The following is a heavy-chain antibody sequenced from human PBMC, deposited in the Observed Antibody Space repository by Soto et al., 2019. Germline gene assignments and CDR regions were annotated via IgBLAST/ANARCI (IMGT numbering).Heavy chain of an antibody. CDR3: ARDRIAVAGNPEYFQH. CDR1: GFTVSSNY. D-gene: IGHD6-19*01. J-gene: IGHJ1*01. CDR2: IYSGGST. V-gene: IGHV3-66*01. Sequence: GGSLRLSCAASGFTVSSNYMSWVRQAPGKGLEWVSVIYSGGSTYYADSVKGRFTISRDNSKNTLYPQMNSLRAEDTAVYYCARDRIAVAGNPEYFQHWGQGTLVTVSS.